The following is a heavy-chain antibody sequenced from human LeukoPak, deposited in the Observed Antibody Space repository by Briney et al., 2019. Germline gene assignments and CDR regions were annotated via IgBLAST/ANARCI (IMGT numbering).Heavy chain of an antibody. J-gene: IGHJ5*02. Sequence: SETLSLTCTVSGYSISSGYYWGWLRQPPGKGLEWIGSIYHSGSTYYIPSLKSQVTISVDTSKNQFSLKLTSVTAADTAVYYCARGYSSSWYLNWFDPWGQGTLVTVSS. CDR1: GYSISSGYY. D-gene: IGHD6-13*01. V-gene: IGHV4-38-2*02. CDR3: ARGYSSSWYLNWFDP. CDR2: IYHSGST.